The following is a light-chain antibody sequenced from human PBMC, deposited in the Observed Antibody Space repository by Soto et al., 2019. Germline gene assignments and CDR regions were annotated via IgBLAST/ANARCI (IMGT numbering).Light chain of an antibody. Sequence: EIVMTQSPATLSVSPGERATLSCRASQSISSNVAWYQQKPGQAPSFLIYDASTRAAGVPARFSGSGSGTEFTLTISSLQSEDFAVYYCQQYNNWPSWTFGQGTRVEIK. CDR2: DAS. V-gene: IGKV3-15*01. J-gene: IGKJ1*01. CDR1: QSISSN. CDR3: QQYNNWPSWT.